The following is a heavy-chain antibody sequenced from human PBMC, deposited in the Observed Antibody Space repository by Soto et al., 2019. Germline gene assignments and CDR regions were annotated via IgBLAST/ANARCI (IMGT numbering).Heavy chain of an antibody. CDR3: ERDTEYSNWFDP. V-gene: IGHV3-21*01. J-gene: IGHJ5*02. Sequence: GGSLRLSCAASGFTFSSYSMNWVRQAPGKGLDWVSSISSSSSYIYYADSVKGRFTISRDNAKTSLYLQMNSLRAEDRAVYYCERDTEYSNWFDPWAQGTLVTVSS. CDR1: GFTFSSYS. CDR2: ISSSSSYI. D-gene: IGHD2-15*01.